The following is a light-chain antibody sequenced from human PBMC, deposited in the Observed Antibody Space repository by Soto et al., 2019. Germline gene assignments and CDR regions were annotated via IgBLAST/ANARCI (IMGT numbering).Light chain of an antibody. V-gene: IGLV2-14*01. CDR3: RSYTSSSTYV. Sequence: QSALTQPASVSGSPGQSIAISCTGTSSAVGGYNYVSWYQQHPGKAPKLMVYDVSNRPSGVSNRFSGSKSGNTASLTISGLQAEDEADYYCRSYTSSSTYVFGTGNKVTVL. CDR1: SSAVGGYNY. J-gene: IGLJ1*01. CDR2: DVS.